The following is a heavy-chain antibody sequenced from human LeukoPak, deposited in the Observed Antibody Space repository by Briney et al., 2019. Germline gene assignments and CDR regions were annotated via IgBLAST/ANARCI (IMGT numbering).Heavy chain of an antibody. D-gene: IGHD1-20*01. CDR2: INHSGST. Sequence: SETLSLTCAVYGGSFSGYYWSWIRQPPGKGLEWIGEINHSGSTNYNPSLKSRVTISVDTSKNQFSLKLSSVTAADTAVYYCARGLDDLTRIPRGYYFDYWGRGTLVTVSS. J-gene: IGHJ4*02. CDR3: ARGLDDLTRIPRGYYFDY. V-gene: IGHV4-34*01. CDR1: GGSFSGYY.